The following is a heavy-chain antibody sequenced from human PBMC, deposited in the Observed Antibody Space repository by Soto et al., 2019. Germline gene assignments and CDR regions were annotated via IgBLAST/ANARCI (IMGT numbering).Heavy chain of an antibody. Sequence: SETLSLTCTVSGGSISSGDYYWSWIRQPPGKGLEWIGYIYYSGSTYYNPSLKSRVTISVGTSKNQFSLKLSSVTAADTAVYYCAVVPAAIGYFRFFDPWGQGTLVTVSS. CDR3: AVVPAAIGYFRFFDP. D-gene: IGHD2-2*02. CDR2: IYYSGST. J-gene: IGHJ5*02. V-gene: IGHV4-30-4*01. CDR1: GGSISSGDYY.